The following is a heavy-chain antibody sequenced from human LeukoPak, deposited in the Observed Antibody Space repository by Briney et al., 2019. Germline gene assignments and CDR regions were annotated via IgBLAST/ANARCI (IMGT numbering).Heavy chain of an antibody. V-gene: IGHV4-34*01. J-gene: IGHJ5*02. Sequence: SETLSLTCAVYGGSFSGYYWSWIRQPPGKGLEWIGEINHSGSTNYNPSLKSRVTVSVDTSKNQFSLKLSPVTAADTAVYYCAIRIVVVTQRFDPWGQGTLVTVSS. CDR3: AIRIVVVTQRFDP. CDR1: GGSFSGYY. D-gene: IGHD2-21*02. CDR2: INHSGST.